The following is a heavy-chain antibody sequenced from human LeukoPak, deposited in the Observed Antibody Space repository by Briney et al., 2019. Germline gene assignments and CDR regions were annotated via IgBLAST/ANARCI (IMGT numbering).Heavy chain of an antibody. D-gene: IGHD3-10*01. CDR1: GYSFTSYW. J-gene: IGHJ3*02. Sequence: GESLKISCKGSGYSFTSYWIGWVRQMPGKGLEWMGIIYPGDSDTRYSPSFQGQVTISADKSISTAYLQWSSLKASDTAMYYCARRYLWVGELSAFDIWGQGTMVTVSS. CDR3: ARRYLWVGELSAFDI. CDR2: IYPGDSDT. V-gene: IGHV5-51*01.